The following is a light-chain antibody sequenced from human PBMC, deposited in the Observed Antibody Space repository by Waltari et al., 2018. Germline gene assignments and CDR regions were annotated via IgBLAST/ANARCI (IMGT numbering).Light chain of an antibody. CDR1: QSVSSSY. V-gene: IGKV3-20*01. CDR3: QQYVTSPWT. Sequence: EIVLTQSPGILSLSPGERATLSCRASQSVSSSYLAWYQQKPGQAPRLLIYSASSRATGIPDRFSGSGSGTDFTLTISRLDPEDFAVYYCQQYVTSPWTFGQGTKVETK. J-gene: IGKJ1*01. CDR2: SAS.